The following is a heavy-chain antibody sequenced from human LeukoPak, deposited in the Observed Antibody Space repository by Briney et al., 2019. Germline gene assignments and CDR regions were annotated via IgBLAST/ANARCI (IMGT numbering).Heavy chain of an antibody. V-gene: IGHV3-48*01. Sequence: GGSLRLSCAASGFTFSSYTMNWVRQAPGKGLEWVSYTSSSSSTIYYADSVKGRFTISRDNAKNSLYLQMNSLRAGDTAVYYCARDYGSSSWYNYFDYWGQGTLVTVSS. D-gene: IGHD6-13*01. J-gene: IGHJ4*02. CDR2: TSSSSSTI. CDR3: ARDYGSSSWYNYFDY. CDR1: GFTFSSYT.